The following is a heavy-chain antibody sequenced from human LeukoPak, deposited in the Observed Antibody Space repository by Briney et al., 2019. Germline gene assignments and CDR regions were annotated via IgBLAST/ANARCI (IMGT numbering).Heavy chain of an antibody. D-gene: IGHD1-26*01. CDR3: ARDLGGSYDY. CDR1: GYTFTSHG. Sequence: ASVKVSCRASGYTFTSHGISWVRRAPGQGLEWMGWISAYNGHTNYAQKLQGRVTMTTDTSTNTAYMDLRSLRSDDTALYYCARDLGGSYDYWGQGTLVTVSS. CDR2: ISAYNGHT. V-gene: IGHV1-18*01. J-gene: IGHJ4*02.